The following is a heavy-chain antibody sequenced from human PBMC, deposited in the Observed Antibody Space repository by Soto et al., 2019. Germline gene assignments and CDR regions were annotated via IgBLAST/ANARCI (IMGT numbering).Heavy chain of an antibody. CDR2: ISGTGTTT. J-gene: IGHJ4*02. CDR1: GFTFSSYA. D-gene: IGHD2-8*01. CDR3: VKAVYLLDFDY. Sequence: GGSQRLSCAASGFTFSSYAMTWVRQAPGKGLEWVSTISGTGTTTYYADSVKGRFTISRDNSKNTLYLQMNSLRTEDTAVYYCVKAVYLLDFDYWGQGTLVTVSS. V-gene: IGHV3-23*01.